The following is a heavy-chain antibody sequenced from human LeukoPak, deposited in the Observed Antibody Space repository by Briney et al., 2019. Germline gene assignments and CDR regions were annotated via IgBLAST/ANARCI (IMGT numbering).Heavy chain of an antibody. Sequence: GGSLRLSCAASGFTFSSYAMSWVRQAPGKGLEWVSAISGSGGSTYYADSVKGRFTISRDNSKNTLYLQMSSLRAEDTAVYYCAKDGEESWFGEHHLDYWGQGTLVTVSS. J-gene: IGHJ4*02. CDR2: ISGSGGST. CDR1: GFTFSSYA. CDR3: AKDGEESWFGEHHLDY. D-gene: IGHD3-10*01. V-gene: IGHV3-23*01.